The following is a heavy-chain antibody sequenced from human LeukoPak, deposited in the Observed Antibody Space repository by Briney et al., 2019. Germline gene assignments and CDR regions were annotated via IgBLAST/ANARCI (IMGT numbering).Heavy chain of an antibody. CDR3: AREVTSGWYDY. CDR2: IYYSGST. Sequence: SETLSLTCTVSGGSISSYYWSWIRQPPGKGLEWIGYIYYSGSTNYNPSLKSRVTISVDTSKNQFSLKLSSVTAADTAVYYCAREVTSGWYDYWGKGTLVTVSS. D-gene: IGHD6-19*01. J-gene: IGHJ4*02. V-gene: IGHV4-59*01. CDR1: GGSISSYY.